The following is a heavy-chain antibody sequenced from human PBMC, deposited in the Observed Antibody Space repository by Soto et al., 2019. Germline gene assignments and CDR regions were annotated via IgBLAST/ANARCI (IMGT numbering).Heavy chain of an antibody. CDR3: ARDPSGSGSYFDY. CDR1: GGSISSGGYY. V-gene: IGHV4-31*03. CDR2: IYYSGST. Sequence: QVQLQESGPGPVKPSQTLSLTCTVSGGSISSGGYYWSWIRQHPGKGLEWIGYIYYSGSTYYNPSHKSRVTISVDTSKNQFSLKLSSVTAADTAVYYCARDPSGSGSYFDYWGQGTLVTVSS. J-gene: IGHJ4*02. D-gene: IGHD3-10*01.